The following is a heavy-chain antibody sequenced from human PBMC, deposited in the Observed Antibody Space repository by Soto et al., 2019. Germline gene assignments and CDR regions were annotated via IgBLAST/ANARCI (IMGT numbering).Heavy chain of an antibody. Sequence: EVHLLESGGGLVQPGGSRRLSCAASELSSSNHAMTWVRQAPGKGLEWVSGISGTDGGAYYADSVKGRFTISRDNSRSTLYLQMNSLRVEDTAVYYCASGGLHGYTNGGLSYFHSWGQGTLVTVST. V-gene: IGHV3-23*01. CDR1: ELSSSNHA. D-gene: IGHD5-18*01. J-gene: IGHJ4*02. CDR3: ASGGLHGYTNGGLSYFHS. CDR2: ISGTDGGA.